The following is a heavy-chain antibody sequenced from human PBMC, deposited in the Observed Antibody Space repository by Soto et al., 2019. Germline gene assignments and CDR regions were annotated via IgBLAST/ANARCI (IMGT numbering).Heavy chain of an antibody. D-gene: IGHD6-25*01. J-gene: IGHJ6*02. CDR2: IIPLLRTV. V-gene: IGHV1-69*06. CDR1: GVTFASYS. CDR3: ARDPVDLFGYMDV. Sequence: QEELVQSGAEVKKPGSSVNVSCKASGVTFASYSITWVRQAPGQRPEWMGEIIPLLRTVNYAQKFQDRVTITGDRSTSTVYMALSSLRSDDTAVYYCARDPVDLFGYMDVWGQGTTVTVSS.